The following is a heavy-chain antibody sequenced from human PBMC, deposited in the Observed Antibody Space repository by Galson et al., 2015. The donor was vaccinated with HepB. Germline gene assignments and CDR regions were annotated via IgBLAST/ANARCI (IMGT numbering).Heavy chain of an antibody. J-gene: IGHJ4*02. D-gene: IGHD2-2*01. CDR1: GYTFTSYA. CDR3: ARRCSSTSCLDY. Sequence: SVKVSCKASGYTFTSYAMHWVRQAPGQRLEWMGWINAGNGNTKYSQKFQGRVTITRDTSASTAYMELSSLRSEDTAVYYCARRCSSTSCLDYWGQGTLVTVSS. CDR2: INAGNGNT. V-gene: IGHV1-3*01.